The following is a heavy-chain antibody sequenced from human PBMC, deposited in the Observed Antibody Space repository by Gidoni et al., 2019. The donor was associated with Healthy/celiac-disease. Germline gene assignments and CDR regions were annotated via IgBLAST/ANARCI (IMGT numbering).Heavy chain of an antibody. D-gene: IGHD3-10*01. V-gene: IGHV5-51*01. CDR3: ARADYYGSGSYYNLGAFDI. CDR1: GYSFTSYW. Sequence: EVQLVQSGAEVKKPGESLKISCKGSGYSFTSYWICWVRQMPGKGLEWMGIIYPCDSDTRYSPSFQGQVTISADKSISTAYLQWSSLKASDTAMYYCARADYYGSGSYYNLGAFDIWGQGTMVTVSS. J-gene: IGHJ3*02. CDR2: IYPCDSDT.